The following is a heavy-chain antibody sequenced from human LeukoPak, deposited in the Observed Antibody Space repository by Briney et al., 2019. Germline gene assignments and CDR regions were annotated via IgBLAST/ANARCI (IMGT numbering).Heavy chain of an antibody. Sequence: ASVKVSCKASGGTFSSYAISWVRQAPGQGLEWMGGIIPIFGTANYAQKFQGRVTITADKSTSTAYMELSSLRSEDTAVYYCARYYNGYDYQSAFDIWGQGTMVTVSS. J-gene: IGHJ3*02. D-gene: IGHD5-12*01. V-gene: IGHV1-69*06. CDR2: IIPIFGTA. CDR1: GGTFSSYA. CDR3: ARYYNGYDYQSAFDI.